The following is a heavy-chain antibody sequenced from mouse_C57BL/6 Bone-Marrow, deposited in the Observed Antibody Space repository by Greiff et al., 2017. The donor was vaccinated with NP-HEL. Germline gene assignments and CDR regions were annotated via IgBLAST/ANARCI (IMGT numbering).Heavy chain of an antibody. CDR1: GYTFTGYW. V-gene: IGHV1-9*01. J-gene: IGHJ1*03. D-gene: IGHD1-1*01. Sequence: QVQLKESGAELMKPGASVKLSCKATGYTFTGYWIEWVKQRPGHGLEWIGEILPGSGSTNYNEKFKGKATFTADTSSNTAYMQLSSLTTEDSAIYYCARGSATVVARYWYFDVWGTGTTVTVSS. CDR2: ILPGSGST. CDR3: ARGSATVVARYWYFDV.